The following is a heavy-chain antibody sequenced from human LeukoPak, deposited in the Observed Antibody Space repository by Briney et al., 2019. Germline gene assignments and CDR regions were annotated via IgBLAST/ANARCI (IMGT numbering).Heavy chain of an antibody. V-gene: IGHV3-21*01. J-gene: IGHJ2*01. CDR3: ARDRDWYFDL. CDR2: ISSSSSYI. Sequence: GGSLRLSCAASGFTFKTYTMHWVRQAPGMGLEWVSSISSSSSYIFYADSVKGRFTISRDNAKNSLYLQMSSLRAEDAAVYYCARDRDWYFDLWGRGTLVTVSS. CDR1: GFTFKTYT.